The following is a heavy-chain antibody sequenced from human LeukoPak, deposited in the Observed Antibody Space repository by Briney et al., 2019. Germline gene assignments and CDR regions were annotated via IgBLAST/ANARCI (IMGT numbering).Heavy chain of an antibody. Sequence: SETLSLTCTVSGGSIRSSSYYWGWIRQPPGKGLEWIGSIYYSGSTYYNPSLKSRVTISVDTSKNQFSLRLSSVTAADTAVYYCARLADCSSTSCYDYWGQGTLVTVSS. J-gene: IGHJ4*02. CDR3: ARLADCSSTSCYDY. V-gene: IGHV4-39*01. CDR2: IYYSGST. CDR1: GGSIRSSSYY. D-gene: IGHD2-2*01.